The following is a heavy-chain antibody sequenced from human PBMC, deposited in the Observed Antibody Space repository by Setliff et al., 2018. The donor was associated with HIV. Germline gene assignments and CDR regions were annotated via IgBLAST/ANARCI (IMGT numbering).Heavy chain of an antibody. Sequence: GGSLRLSCAASVFTFSIHNMNWVRQAPGKGLEWLSYISSSSRTIYYADSLKGRFTISRDNAKNSLYLQMTSLRAEDTAVYYCARDGGMGVYYMDVWGKGTTVTVSS. CDR3: ARDGGMGVYYMDV. CDR2: ISSSSRTI. CDR1: VFTFSIHN. V-gene: IGHV3-48*01. J-gene: IGHJ6*03. D-gene: IGHD1-26*01.